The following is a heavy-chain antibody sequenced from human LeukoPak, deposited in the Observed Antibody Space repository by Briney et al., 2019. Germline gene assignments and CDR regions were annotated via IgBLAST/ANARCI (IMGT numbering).Heavy chain of an antibody. CDR3: ARGYCSGGSCQPSDY. D-gene: IGHD2-15*01. Sequence: SQTLSLTCAVSGGSISSGGYSWSWIRQPPGKGLEWIGYIYHSGSTYYNPSLKSRVTISVDRSKNQFSLKLSSVTAADTAVYYCARGYCSGGSCQPSDYWGQGTLVTVSS. CDR1: GGSISSGGYS. CDR2: IYHSGST. V-gene: IGHV4-30-2*01. J-gene: IGHJ4*02.